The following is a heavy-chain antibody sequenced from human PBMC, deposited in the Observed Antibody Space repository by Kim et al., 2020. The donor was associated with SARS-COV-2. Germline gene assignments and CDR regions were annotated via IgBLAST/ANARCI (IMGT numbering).Heavy chain of an antibody. CDR1: GYTFTSYG. J-gene: IGHJ4*02. D-gene: IGHD3-22*01. CDR2: ISAYNGNT. Sequence: ASVKVSCKASGYTFTSYGISWVRQAPGQGLEWMGWISAYNGNTNYAQKLQGRVTMTTDTSTSTAYMELRSLRSDDTAVYYCAHYYDSTRYFDYWGQGTLVTVSS. V-gene: IGHV1-18*01. CDR3: AHYYDSTRYFDY.